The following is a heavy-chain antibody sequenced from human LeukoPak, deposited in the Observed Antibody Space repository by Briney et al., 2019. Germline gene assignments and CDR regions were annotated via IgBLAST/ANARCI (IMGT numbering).Heavy chain of an antibody. Sequence: ASVKVSCKASGYTFTGYYMHWVRQAPGQGLEWMGWINPNSGGTNYAQKFQGRVTMTRDTSISTAYMELSRPRSDDTAVYYCARVGPYGSGSSLFDYWGQGTLVTVSS. CDR1: GYTFTGYY. CDR2: INPNSGGT. J-gene: IGHJ4*02. D-gene: IGHD3-10*01. CDR3: ARVGPYGSGSSLFDY. V-gene: IGHV1-2*02.